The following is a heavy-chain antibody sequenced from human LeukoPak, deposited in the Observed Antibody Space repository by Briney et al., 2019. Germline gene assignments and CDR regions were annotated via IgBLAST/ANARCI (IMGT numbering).Heavy chain of an antibody. J-gene: IGHJ4*02. V-gene: IGHV3-23*01. CDR1: GFTFSSYA. Sequence: PGGSLRLSCAASGFTFSSYAMSWVRQAPGKGPEWVSAISGSGGSTYYADSVKGRFTISRDNSKNTLYLQMNSLRAEDTAVYYCAKVDRYCSGGSCYGFDYWGQGTLVTVSS. D-gene: IGHD2-15*01. CDR3: AKVDRYCSGGSCYGFDY. CDR2: ISGSGGST.